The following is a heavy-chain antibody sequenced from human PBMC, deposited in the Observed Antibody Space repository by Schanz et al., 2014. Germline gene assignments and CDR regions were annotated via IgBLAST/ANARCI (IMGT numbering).Heavy chain of an antibody. V-gene: IGHV4-34*01. CDR1: GGSFSAYY. CDR2: IKHSGST. J-gene: IGHJ6*02. CDR3: ATAKRYHYALGTYRGNYYATDV. D-gene: IGHD3-10*01. Sequence: QVQLQQWGAGLTKPSETLSLSCAVYGGSFSAYYWSWIRQPPGKGLEWIGEIKHSGSTNYNPSLKSRVTIAEDRSKKQFSLKLSSLTAADTALYYCATAKRYHYALGTYRGNYYATDVWGQGTAVAVSS.